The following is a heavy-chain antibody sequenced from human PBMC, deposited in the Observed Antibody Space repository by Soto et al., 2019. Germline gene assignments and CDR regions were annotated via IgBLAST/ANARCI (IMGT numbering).Heavy chain of an antibody. V-gene: IGHV4-59*01. CDR3: ARRWSGTDY. Sequence: KTSETLSLTCIVSGGSISNYYWNWIRQPPGKGLEWIGYVHYSGTTNYNPSLKSRVTISLDTSNNQFSLRLSSVTAADTAVYYCARRWSGTDYWGQGTLVTVSS. CDR2: VHYSGTT. CDR1: GGSISNYY. J-gene: IGHJ4*02. D-gene: IGHD3-10*01.